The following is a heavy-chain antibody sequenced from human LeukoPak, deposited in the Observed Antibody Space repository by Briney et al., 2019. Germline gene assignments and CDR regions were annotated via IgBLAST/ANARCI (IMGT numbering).Heavy chain of an antibody. Sequence: ASVKVSCKASGYTFTGYYMHWVRQAPGQGLEWMGRINPNSGGTNYAQKFQGRVTMNRATSISTAYVELSRLRSDETAVYYCARVRFGLPPYMTTVPTLDYWGQGTLLTVPS. J-gene: IGHJ4*02. V-gene: IGHV1-2*06. D-gene: IGHD4-17*01. CDR3: ARVRFGLPPYMTTVPTLDY. CDR2: INPNSGGT. CDR1: GYTFTGYY.